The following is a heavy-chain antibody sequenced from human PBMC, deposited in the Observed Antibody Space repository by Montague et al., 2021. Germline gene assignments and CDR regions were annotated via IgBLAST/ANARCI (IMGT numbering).Heavy chain of an antibody. CDR3: ARGEGVVPAARFDF. V-gene: IGHV4-4*09. Sequence: SETLSLICAVSGGSISTYYWTWIRQSPGKGLEYIGYFAQSVASGASGSTNYHPSLRGRVTVSVDSSKNQVSLKMTSVTATDTGVYYCARGEGVVPAARFDFWGRGTLVTVSS. CDR2: FAQSVASGASGST. CDR1: GGSISTYY. J-gene: IGHJ4*02. D-gene: IGHD3-16*01.